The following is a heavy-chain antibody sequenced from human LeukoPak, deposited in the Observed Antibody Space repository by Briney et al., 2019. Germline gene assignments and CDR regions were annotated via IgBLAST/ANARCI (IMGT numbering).Heavy chain of an antibody. CDR1: GYSFTSYW. CDR3: ARGLTRAWFDP. CDR2: IYPGDSDT. V-gene: IGHV5-51*01. J-gene: IGHJ5*02. Sequence: GASLQISCKSSGYSFTSYWIGWVRPMPGKGLEWMGIIYPGDSDTRYSPSFQGQVTISADKSISTAYLQWISLKASDTAMYYCARGLTRAWFDPWGQGTLVTVSS. D-gene: IGHD7-27*01.